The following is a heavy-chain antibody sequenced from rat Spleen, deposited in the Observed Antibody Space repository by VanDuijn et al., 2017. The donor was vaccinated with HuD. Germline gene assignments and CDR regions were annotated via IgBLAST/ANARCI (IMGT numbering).Heavy chain of an antibody. D-gene: IGHD3-4*01. CDR1: GFTLSDYY. CDR2: ISSDGGRN. CDR3: VRVNHYFDH. V-gene: IGHV5-7*01. J-gene: IGHJ2*01. Sequence: EVHLVESGGGLVQPGRSLKLSCAASGFTLSDYYMAWVRQAPKKGLEWVASISSDGGRNFYRDSVKGRFTISRDNAKSTLYLQMDSLRSEDTATYHCVRVNHYFDHWGQGVMVTVSS.